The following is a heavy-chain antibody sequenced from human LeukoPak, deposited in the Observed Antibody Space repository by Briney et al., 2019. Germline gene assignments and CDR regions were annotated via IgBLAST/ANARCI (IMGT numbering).Heavy chain of an antibody. V-gene: IGHV4-59*01. J-gene: IGHJ3*02. D-gene: IGHD3-9*01. CDR1: GGSISSYY. CDR2: IYYSGST. Sequence: SETPSITCTVSGGSISSYYWSWIRQPPGKGLEWIGYIYYSGSTNYNPSLKSRVTISVDTSKNQFSLKLSSVTAADTAVYYCASLYDILTGYSRRGAFDIWGQGTMVTVSS. CDR3: ASLYDILTGYSRRGAFDI.